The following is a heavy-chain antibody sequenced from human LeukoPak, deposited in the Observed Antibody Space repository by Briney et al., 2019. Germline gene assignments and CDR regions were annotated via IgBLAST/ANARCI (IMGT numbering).Heavy chain of an antibody. D-gene: IGHD5-12*01. Sequence: SETLSLTCTVSGGSIDSGGYYWSWIRQHPGKGLEWIGYIYYSGSTYYNPSLKSRVTISVDTSKNQFSLKLSSVTAADTAVYYCARGPIGSYGGYVPWGQGTLVTVSS. CDR2: IYYSGST. V-gene: IGHV4-31*03. CDR1: GGSIDSGGYY. CDR3: ARGPIGSYGGYVP. J-gene: IGHJ5*02.